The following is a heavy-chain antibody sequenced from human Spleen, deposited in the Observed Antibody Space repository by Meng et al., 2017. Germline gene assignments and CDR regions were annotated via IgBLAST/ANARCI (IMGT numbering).Heavy chain of an antibody. CDR2: INTNTGNP. Sequence: QVYVVHCGGSLERPGASWKFAGKDSGYTFTRYAINWWPQAPGQGLEWMGWINTNTGNPTYAQGFTGRFVFSLDTSVSTAYLQISSLKAEDTAFYYCARGSGYGDSWLALDPWGQGTLVTVSS. D-gene: IGHD4-17*01. J-gene: IGHJ5*02. CDR1: GYTFTRYA. V-gene: IGHV7-4-1*02. CDR3: ARGSGYGDSWLALDP.